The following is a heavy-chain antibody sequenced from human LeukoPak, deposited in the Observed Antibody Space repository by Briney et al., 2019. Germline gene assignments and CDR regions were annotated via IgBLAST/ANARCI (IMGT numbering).Heavy chain of an antibody. CDR3: ARRTGYYFDY. CDR2: ISSSSSSI. CDR1: GFTFSSYG. V-gene: IGHV3-21*01. D-gene: IGHD7-27*01. J-gene: IGHJ4*02. Sequence: GGSLRLSCAASGFTFSSYGMHWVRQAPGKGLEWVSSISSSSSSIYYADSVKGRFTISRDNAKNSLYLQMNSLRAEDTAVYYCARRTGYYFDYWGQGTLVTVSS.